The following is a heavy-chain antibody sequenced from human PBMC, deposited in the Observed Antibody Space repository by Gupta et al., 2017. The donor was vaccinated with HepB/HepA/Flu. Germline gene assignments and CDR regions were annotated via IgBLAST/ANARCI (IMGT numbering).Heavy chain of an antibody. J-gene: IGHJ5*02. CDR2: IAYDGGNI. CDR1: VFTFSNYA. D-gene: IGHD2-8*02. Sequence: QVQLVESGGGVVQPGKSLRLSCVASVFTFSNYAMHWVRQAPGKGLEWVGVIAYDGGNIHYGDSGRGRFTISRDSSRNTLDLQMNSLTIEDTAVYYCARVARSVSTGWNTWFDPWGQGTLVTVSS. V-gene: IGHV3-30*03. CDR3: ARVARSVSTGWNTWFDP.